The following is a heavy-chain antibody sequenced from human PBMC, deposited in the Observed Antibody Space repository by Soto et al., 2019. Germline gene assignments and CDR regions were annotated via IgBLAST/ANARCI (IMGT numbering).Heavy chain of an antibody. Sequence: EVQLLESGGGLVQPGGSLRLSCAASGFTFSNYAMSWVRQAPGKGLEWVSTISGGGGSTLYADSVKGRFTISRDSSKNTLYLKLNSLRAGDTAVYYCAKVKDGYNTPFDYWGQGTLVTVSS. V-gene: IGHV3-23*01. CDR2: ISGGGGST. CDR3: AKVKDGYNTPFDY. D-gene: IGHD5-12*01. J-gene: IGHJ4*02. CDR1: GFTFSNYA.